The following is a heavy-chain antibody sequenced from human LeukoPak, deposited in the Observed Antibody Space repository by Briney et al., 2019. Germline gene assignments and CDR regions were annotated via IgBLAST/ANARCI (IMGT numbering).Heavy chain of an antibody. CDR3: ARAPAMVIAGYFDY. V-gene: IGHV3-33*01. D-gene: IGHD5-18*01. CDR1: GFTFSSYG. J-gene: IGHJ4*02. Sequence: GRSLRLSCAASGFTFSSYGMHWVRQAPGKGLEWVAVIWYVGSNKYYADSVKGRFTISRDNSKNTLYLQMNSLRAEDTAVYYCARAPAMVIAGYFDYWGQGTLVTVSS. CDR2: IWYVGSNK.